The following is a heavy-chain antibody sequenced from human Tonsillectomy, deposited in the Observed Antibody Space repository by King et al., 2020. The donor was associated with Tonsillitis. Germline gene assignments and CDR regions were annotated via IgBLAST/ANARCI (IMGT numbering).Heavy chain of an antibody. V-gene: IGHV3-23*04. D-gene: IGHD5-24*01. J-gene: IGHJ5*02. Sequence: VQLVESGGGLVQPGGSLRLSCAASGFIFSSYALTWVRQAPGKGLEWVSLISNSGGNTYYADSVKGRFTISRDTSKNMLYLQMNSLRAEDTAVYYCAKKDLDNYSYFDPWGQGTLVTVSS. CDR2: ISNSGGNT. CDR1: GFIFSSYA. CDR3: AKKDLDNYSYFDP.